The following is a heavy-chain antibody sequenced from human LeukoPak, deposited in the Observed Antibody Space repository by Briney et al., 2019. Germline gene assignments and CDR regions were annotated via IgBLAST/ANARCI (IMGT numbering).Heavy chain of an antibody. D-gene: IGHD3-22*01. V-gene: IGHV3-48*03. CDR1: GFTFSSYE. Sequence: GGSLRLSCAASGFTFSSYEMNWVRQAPGKGLEWLSYITGSDGTVYYADSVKGRFTISRDNAKNSLYLQMNSLTDEDTAIYYCARDPLAYYYDSSGSQPGGYWGQGTLVTASS. CDR2: ITGSDGTV. CDR3: ARDPLAYYYDSSGSQPGGY. J-gene: IGHJ4*02.